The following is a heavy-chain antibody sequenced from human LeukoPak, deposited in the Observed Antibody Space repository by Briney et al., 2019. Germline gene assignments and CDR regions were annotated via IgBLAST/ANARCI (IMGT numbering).Heavy chain of an antibody. V-gene: IGHV1-24*01. D-gene: IGHD5-18*01. CDR3: AGQLWSGYYFDY. CDR1: GYTLTELS. CDR2: FDPEDGET. J-gene: IGHJ4*02. Sequence: GASVKVTCKFSGYTLTELSMHWVRQAPGKGLGWMGGFDPEDGETIYAQKFQGRVTMTEDTATDTAYMELSSLRSEDTAVYYCAGQLWSGYYFDYWGQGTLVTVSS.